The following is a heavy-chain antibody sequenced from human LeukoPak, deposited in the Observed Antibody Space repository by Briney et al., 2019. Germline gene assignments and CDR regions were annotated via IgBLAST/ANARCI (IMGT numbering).Heavy chain of an antibody. V-gene: IGHV3-30*02. J-gene: IGHJ5*02. CDR1: GFTFSSYG. Sequence: GGSLRLSCAASGFTFSSYGMHWVRQAPGKGLEWVAFIRYDGSNKYYADSVKGRFTISRDNSKNTLYLQMNSLRAEDTAVYYCAKSGLAYCGGDCTNWFDTWGQGTLVTVSS. CDR2: IRYDGSNK. CDR3: AKSGLAYCGGDCTNWFDT. D-gene: IGHD2-21*01.